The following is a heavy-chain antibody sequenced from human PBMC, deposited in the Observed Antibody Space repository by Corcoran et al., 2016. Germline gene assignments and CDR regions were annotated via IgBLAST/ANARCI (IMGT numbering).Heavy chain of an antibody. Sequence: EVQLVESGGGLVQPGGSLRLSCAASGFTFSSYSMNWVRQAPGKGLEWVSYISSSSTIYYADSVKGRFTISRDNAKNSLYLQMNSLRDEDTAVYYCARGPVDYYDSKERGYYGMDVWGQGTTVTVSS. V-gene: IGHV3-48*02. CDR1: GFTFSSYS. J-gene: IGHJ6*02. CDR2: ISSSSTI. CDR3: ARGPVDYYDSKERGYYGMDV. D-gene: IGHD3-22*01.